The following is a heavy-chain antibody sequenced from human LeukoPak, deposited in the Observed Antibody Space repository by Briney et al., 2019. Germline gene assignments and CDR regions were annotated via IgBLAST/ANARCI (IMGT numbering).Heavy chain of an antibody. J-gene: IGHJ5*02. CDR3: ARLVGPIVVVIAMSENWFDP. CDR2: INPNSGGT. Sequence: ASVKVSCKASGYTFTGYYMHWVRHAPRQGLEWMWWINPNSGGTNYAQQFQGRLTMNRVTSISTAYMELSRLRSDDTAVYYCARLVGPIVVVIAMSENWFDPWGQGTLVTVSS. D-gene: IGHD2-21*01. V-gene: IGHV1-2*02. CDR1: GYTFTGYY.